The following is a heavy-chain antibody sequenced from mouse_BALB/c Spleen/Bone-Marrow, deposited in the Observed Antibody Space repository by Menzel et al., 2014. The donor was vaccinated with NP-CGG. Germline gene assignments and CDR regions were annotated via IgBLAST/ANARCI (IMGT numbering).Heavy chain of an antibody. CDR3: VRETRVVADFDY. Sequence: VQLQQSGPDLVKPSQSLSLTCTVTGYSITSGYGWHWIRQFPGNKLAWMGYIHFTGYTDYNPSLKSRISITRDTSKNQFFLQLNSVTTEDTATYYCVRETRVVADFDYWGQGTTLTVSS. CDR1: GYSITSGYG. CDR2: IHFTGYT. V-gene: IGHV3-1*02. J-gene: IGHJ2*01. D-gene: IGHD1-1*01.